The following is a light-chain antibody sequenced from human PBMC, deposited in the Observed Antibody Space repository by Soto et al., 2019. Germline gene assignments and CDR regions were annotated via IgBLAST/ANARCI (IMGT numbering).Light chain of an antibody. J-gene: IGKJ4*01. Sequence: EIVLTQSPATLSLSPGERATLSCGASQSVSNSYLAWYQQKPGLAPRVLIYDASSRATGIPDRFSVSGSGTDFTLTISRLEPEDFAVYYCQQYGSSPHVFGGGTKVEIK. CDR3: QQYGSSPHV. V-gene: IGKV3D-20*01. CDR1: QSVSNSY. CDR2: DAS.